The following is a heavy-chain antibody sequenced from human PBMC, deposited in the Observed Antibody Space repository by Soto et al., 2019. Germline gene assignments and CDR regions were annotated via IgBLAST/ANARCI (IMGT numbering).Heavy chain of an antibody. Sequence: EVQLVESGGGLVQPGGSLRLSCAVSGFTFSSYEMNWVRQAPGKGLEWVSYISSSGSTIYYADSVKGRFTISRDNAKNSLYLQKNSLRAEDTAVYYCARVGKDGYSLDYWGQGTLVTVSS. J-gene: IGHJ4*02. V-gene: IGHV3-48*03. D-gene: IGHD5-18*01. CDR3: ARVGKDGYSLDY. CDR2: ISSSGSTI. CDR1: GFTFSSYE.